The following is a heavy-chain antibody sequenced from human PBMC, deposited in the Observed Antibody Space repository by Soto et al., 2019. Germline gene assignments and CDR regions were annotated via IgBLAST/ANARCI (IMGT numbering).Heavy chain of an antibody. V-gene: IGHV1-18*04. CDR1: VFTSSG. Sequence: QDQLVQSGAEVKKPGASVKVSCKASVFTSSGISWVRQAPGQRLEWMGWISTHNGNTIYAQKFQGRVIMTMDTSTTTVYMELRSLRPDDTDVYLCAREGILGLFDAYDLWGQGTMVTVSS. J-gene: IGHJ3*01. CDR2: ISTHNGNT. CDR3: AREGILGLFDAYDL. D-gene: IGHD3-3*01.